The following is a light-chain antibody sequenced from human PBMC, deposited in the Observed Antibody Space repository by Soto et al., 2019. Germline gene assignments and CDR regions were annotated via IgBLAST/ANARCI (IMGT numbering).Light chain of an antibody. CDR3: QQYNTGLLC. CDR1: QSVSSN. V-gene: IGKV3-15*01. Sequence: EIVMTQSPATLSVSPGERATLSCSASQSVSSNLARYQQKPGQAPRLLIYGASTRATGIPSRFSASGSGTEFTLTISSLQSEDCAVYYCQQYNTGLLCFGGWTTVEIK. CDR2: GAS. J-gene: IGKJ4*01.